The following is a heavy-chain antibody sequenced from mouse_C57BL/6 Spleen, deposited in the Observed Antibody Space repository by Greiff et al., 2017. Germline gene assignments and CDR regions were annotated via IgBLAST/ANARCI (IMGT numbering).Heavy chain of an antibody. CDR2: IYPSDSET. CDR1: GYTFTSYW. Sequence: QVQLKQPGAELVRPGSSVKLSCKASGYTFTSYWMDWVKQRPGQGLEWIGNIYPSDSETHYNQKFKDKATLTVDKSSSTAYMQLSSLTSEDSAVYYCARIDYDEYFDVWGTGTTVTVSS. CDR3: ARIDYDEYFDV. J-gene: IGHJ1*03. D-gene: IGHD2-4*01. V-gene: IGHV1-61*01.